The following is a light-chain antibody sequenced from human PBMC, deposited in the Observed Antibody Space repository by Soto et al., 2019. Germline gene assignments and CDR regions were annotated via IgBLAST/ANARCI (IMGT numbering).Light chain of an antibody. V-gene: IGKV1-12*01. CDR2: AAT. CDR1: QDINSR. CDR3: QQANSFPLT. J-gene: IGKJ4*01. Sequence: DIQMTQSPSSVSASVGDTVTITCRASQDINSRLAWFQQQPGRPPKYVIQAATMLQSGFPSRFAGSGSGRDFTLTIHTLQPKDSATYYCQQANSFPLTFGGGTKVDI.